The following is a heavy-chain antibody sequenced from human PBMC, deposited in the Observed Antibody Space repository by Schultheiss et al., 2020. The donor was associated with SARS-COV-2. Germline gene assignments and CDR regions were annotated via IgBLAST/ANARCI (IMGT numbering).Heavy chain of an antibody. CDR2: MNPNSGNT. Sequence: ASVKVSCKASGYTFTSYDINWVRQATGQGLEWMGWMNPNSGNTGYAQKFQGRVTMTRNTSISTAYMELSSLRSDDTAVYYCARDLRHGSGKGGWFDPWGQGTLVTVSS. CDR3: ARDLRHGSGKGGWFDP. CDR1: GYTFTSYD. J-gene: IGHJ5*02. V-gene: IGHV1-8*01. D-gene: IGHD3-10*01.